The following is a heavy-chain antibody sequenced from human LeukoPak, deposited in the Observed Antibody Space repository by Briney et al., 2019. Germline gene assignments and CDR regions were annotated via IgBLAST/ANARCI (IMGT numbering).Heavy chain of an antibody. Sequence: GGSLRLSCVASGLTLSNSAMTWVRQAPGKGLEWVSILTGDGTGTFYADSVKGRFSISRDISTNTLYLQMNSLGVDDTALYYCATVGGFCSSSNCYAYFDYWGQGSLVTVSS. CDR1: GLTLSNSA. J-gene: IGHJ4*02. CDR3: ATVGGFCSSSNCYAYFDY. D-gene: IGHD2-2*01. V-gene: IGHV3-23*01. CDR2: LTGDGTGT.